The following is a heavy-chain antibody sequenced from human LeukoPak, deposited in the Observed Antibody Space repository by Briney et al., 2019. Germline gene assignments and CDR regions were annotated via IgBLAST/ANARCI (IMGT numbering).Heavy chain of an antibody. J-gene: IGHJ4*02. CDR3: ARAQSSGLELLDY. V-gene: IGHV3-66*01. D-gene: IGHD6-19*01. CDR1: GFTVSSNY. Sequence: GGSLRLSCAASGFTVSSNYMSWVRQAPGKGLEWVSVIYSGGSTYYADSVKGRFTISRDNSKNTLYLQMNSLRAEDTAVYYCARAQSSGLELLDYWGQGTLVTVSS. CDR2: IYSGGST.